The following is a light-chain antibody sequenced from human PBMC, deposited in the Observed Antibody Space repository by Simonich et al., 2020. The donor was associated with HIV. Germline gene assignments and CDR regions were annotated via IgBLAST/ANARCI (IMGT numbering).Light chain of an antibody. J-gene: IGLJ2*01. CDR3: CSYAGSSTYVV. CDR2: EGS. V-gene: IGLV2-23*01. Sequence: QSALTQPASVSGSPGQSITISCTGTNSDVGSYNLVPWYHQPPGKAPKLMIYEGSKRPSGVSNRFSGSKSGNTASLTISGLQAEYEADYYCCSYAGSSTYVVFGGGTKLTVL. CDR1: NSDVGSYNL.